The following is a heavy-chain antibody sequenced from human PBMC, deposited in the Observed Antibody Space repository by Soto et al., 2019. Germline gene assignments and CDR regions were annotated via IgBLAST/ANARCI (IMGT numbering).Heavy chain of an antibody. CDR3: AHRLTGYIY. J-gene: IGHJ4*02. D-gene: IGHD5-18*01. CDR2: IFWDDDK. Sequence: QITLKESGPTLVKPTQTLTLTCTFSGFSLSTTGVGVGWIRQPPGKALEWLAIIFWDDDKRYSQSLETRLTITKDTSKNQVVLTMTNMDPVDTATYYCAHRLTGYIYWGQVTLVTVSS. V-gene: IGHV2-5*02. CDR1: GFSLSTTGVG.